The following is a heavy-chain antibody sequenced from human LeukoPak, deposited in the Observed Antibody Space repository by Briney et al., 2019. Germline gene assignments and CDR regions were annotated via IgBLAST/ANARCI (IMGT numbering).Heavy chain of an antibody. CDR3: AREVGGGASGQ. D-gene: IGHD3-16*01. CDR1: GFSLSNYA. J-gene: IGHJ4*02. V-gene: IGHV3-66*01. CDR2: IYSDGTI. Sequence: GGSLRLSCAASGFSLSNYAMSWVRQAPGKGLEWVSVIYSDGTISYADSVKGRFTISRDNSENTLYLQMNSLRVEDTAVYYCAREVGGGASGQWGQGTLVTVSS.